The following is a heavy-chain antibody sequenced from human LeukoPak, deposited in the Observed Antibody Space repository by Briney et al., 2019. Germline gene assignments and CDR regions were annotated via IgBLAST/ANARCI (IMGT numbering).Heavy chain of an antibody. Sequence: PGGSLRLSCAASGFTFSSYSMNWVRQAPGKGLEWVSSISSSSSYIYYADSVKGRFTISRDDLKKSLDLHMTSLKTDDTAVYYCPRDGTEGDNSAFDIWGQGTMVTVSS. CDR1: GFTFSSYS. J-gene: IGHJ3*02. V-gene: IGHV3-21*04. CDR2: ISSSSSYI. CDR3: PRDGTEGDNSAFDI. D-gene: IGHD3-22*01.